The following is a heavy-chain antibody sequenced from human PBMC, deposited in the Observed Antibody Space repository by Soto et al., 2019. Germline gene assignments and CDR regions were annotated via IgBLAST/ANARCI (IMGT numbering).Heavy chain of an antibody. J-gene: IGHJ6*02. CDR3: ATGTPYYGMDV. CDR1: GGCFGGYY. V-gene: IGHV4-34*01. CDR2: INHSGST. Sequence: PSETLSLTCAVYGGCFGGYYWSWIRQPPGKGLEWIGEINHSGSTNYNPSLKSRVTISVDTSKKQFSLKLSSVTAADTAVYYCATGTPYYGMDVSGQGTTVTVSS.